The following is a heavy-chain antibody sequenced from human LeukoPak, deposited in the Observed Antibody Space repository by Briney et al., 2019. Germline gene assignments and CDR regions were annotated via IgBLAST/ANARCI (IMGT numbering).Heavy chain of an antibody. J-gene: IGHJ5*02. V-gene: IGHV1-8*02. CDR3: ASSPGGAAAGTEWFDP. CDR2: MNPNSGNT. CDR1: GGTFSSYA. Sequence: GASVKVSCKASGGTFSSYAISWVRQAPGQGLEWMGWMNPNSGNTGYAQKFQGRVTMTRNTSISTAYMELSSLRSEDTAVYYCASSPGGAAAGTEWFDPWGQGTLVTVSS. D-gene: IGHD6-13*01.